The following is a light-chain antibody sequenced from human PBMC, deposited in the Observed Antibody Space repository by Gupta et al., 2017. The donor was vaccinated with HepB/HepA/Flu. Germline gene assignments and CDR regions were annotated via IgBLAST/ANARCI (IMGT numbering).Light chain of an antibody. CDR2: FAS. V-gene: IGKV1-16*02. J-gene: IGKJ4*01. CDR1: QGVNNY. CDR3: HQYDRFLLT. Sequence: IPMPQSPSSLSASVGDTVTITCRASQGVNNYLAWFQQKPGEAPKPLIHFASSLQSGVPAKFSGSGSGTHFTLTISGLQPEDFATYYCHQYDRFLLTFGEGTKVE.